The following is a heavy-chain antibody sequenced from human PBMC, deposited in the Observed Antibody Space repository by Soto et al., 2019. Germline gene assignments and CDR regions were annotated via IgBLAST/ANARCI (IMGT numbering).Heavy chain of an antibody. D-gene: IGHD2-2*01. CDR2: IYHSGST. CDR3: AREEVVPDAGGWFDP. CDR1: GGSISSGGYS. Sequence: SETLSLTCAVSGGSISSGGYSWSWIRQPPGKGLEWIGYIYHSGSTYYNPSLKSRVTISVDRSKNQFSLKLSSVTAADTAVYYCAREEVVPDAGGWFDPWGQETLVTVSS. J-gene: IGHJ5*02. V-gene: IGHV4-30-2*01.